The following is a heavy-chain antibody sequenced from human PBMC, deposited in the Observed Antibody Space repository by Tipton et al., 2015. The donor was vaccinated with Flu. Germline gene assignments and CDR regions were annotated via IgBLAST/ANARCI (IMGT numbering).Heavy chain of an antibody. Sequence: SLRLSCAVSGFTVSSNYMTWVRQAPGKGLEWVSIIYSGGTTFYSDSLKGRFTVSRDDSKNTLYLQMNSLRAEDTAVYYCARVALSSWYNDLWGQGSLVTVSS. CDR3: ARVALSSWYNDL. V-gene: IGHV3-66*01. CDR2: IYSGGTT. J-gene: IGHJ4*02. CDR1: GFTVSSNY. D-gene: IGHD6-13*01.